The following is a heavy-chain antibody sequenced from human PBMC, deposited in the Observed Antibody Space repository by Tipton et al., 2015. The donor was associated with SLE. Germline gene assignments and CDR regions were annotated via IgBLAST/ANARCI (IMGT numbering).Heavy chain of an antibody. CDR2: IWYDGSNK. CDR1: GFTFSSYG. CDR3: ARGGYDFWSGYYHYFDY. V-gene: IGHV3-33*01. Sequence: SLRLSCAASGFTFSSYGMHWVRQAPGKGLEWVAVIWYDGSNKYYADSVKGRFTISRDNSKNTLYLQMNSLRAEDTAVYYCARGGYDFWSGYYHYFDYWGQGTLVTVSS. D-gene: IGHD3-3*01. J-gene: IGHJ4*02.